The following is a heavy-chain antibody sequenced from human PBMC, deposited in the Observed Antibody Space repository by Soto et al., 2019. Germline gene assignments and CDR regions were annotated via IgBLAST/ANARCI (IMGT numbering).Heavy chain of an antibody. CDR1: GFTFSSYA. V-gene: IGHV3-23*01. Sequence: GGSLRLSCAASGFTFSSYAMSWVRQAPGKGLEWVSAISGSGGSTYYADSVKGRFTISRDNSKNTLYLQMNSLRAEDTAVYYCAKNARYNRKSSFNYYYYYMDVWGKGTTVTVSS. CDR2: ISGSGGST. J-gene: IGHJ6*03. CDR3: AKNARYNRKSSFNYYYYYMDV. D-gene: IGHD1-20*01.